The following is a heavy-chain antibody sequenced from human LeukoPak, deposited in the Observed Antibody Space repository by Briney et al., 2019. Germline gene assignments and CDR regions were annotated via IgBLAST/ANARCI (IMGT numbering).Heavy chain of an antibody. CDR2: IYHSGST. Sequence: SQTLSLTCTVSGGSISSGDYYWSWIRQPPGKGLEWIGYIYHSGSTYYNPSLKSRVTISVDRSKNQFSLKLSSVTAADTAVYYCARASGIAARPEFDPWGQGTLVTVSS. CDR3: ARASGIAARPEFDP. D-gene: IGHD6-6*01. CDR1: GGSISSGDYY. V-gene: IGHV4-30-2*01. J-gene: IGHJ5*02.